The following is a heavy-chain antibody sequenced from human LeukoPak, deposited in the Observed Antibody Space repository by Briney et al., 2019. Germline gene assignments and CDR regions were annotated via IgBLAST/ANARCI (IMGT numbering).Heavy chain of an antibody. CDR2: IYYSGST. Sequence: SETLSLTCTVSGGSISSYYWSWIRQPPGKGLEWIGYIYYSGSTNYNPSLKSRVTISVDTSKNQFSLKLSSVTAADTAVYYCARDRSYGGNSGYNGKQFDPWGQGTLVTVSS. CDR1: GGSISSYY. J-gene: IGHJ5*02. D-gene: IGHD4-23*01. CDR3: ARDRSYGGNSGYNGKQFDP. V-gene: IGHV4-59*12.